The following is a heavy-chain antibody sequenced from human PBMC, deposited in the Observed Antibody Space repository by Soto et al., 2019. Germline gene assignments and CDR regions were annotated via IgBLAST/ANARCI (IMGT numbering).Heavy chain of an antibody. CDR3: AIFKGGSPGWCDP. CDR2: IDPSDSYT. J-gene: IGHJ5*01. V-gene: IGHV5-10-1*01. Sequence: GASLKISCKGSGYSFTSYWISWVRQMPGKGLAWMGRIDPSDSYTNYSPSFQGHVTISADKSISTAFLMGSGLKASDTDMYYWAIFKGGSPGWCDPWCKGTLVTVPS. CDR1: GYSFTSYW. D-gene: IGHD1-26*01.